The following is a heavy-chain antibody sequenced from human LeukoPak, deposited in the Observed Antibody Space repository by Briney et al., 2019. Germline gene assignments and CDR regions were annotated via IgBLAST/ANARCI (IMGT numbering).Heavy chain of an antibody. CDR2: FSYSGST. J-gene: IGHJ4*02. V-gene: IGHV4-59*02. D-gene: IGHD5-12*01. CDR3: ARGPLDSGYTYFDY. CDR1: GGSVSSYY. Sequence: SETLSLTCTVSGGSVSSYYWSWIRQPPGKGLEWIGYFSYSGSTNYNPSLKSRVTISVDTSKNQFSLRLSSVTAADTAVYYCARGPLDSGYTYFDYWGQGTLVSVAS.